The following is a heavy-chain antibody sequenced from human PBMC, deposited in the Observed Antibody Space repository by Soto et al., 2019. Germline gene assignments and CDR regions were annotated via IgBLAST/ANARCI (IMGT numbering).Heavy chain of an antibody. CDR3: AKGIAVDYYYGTDV. D-gene: IGHD6-19*01. V-gene: IGHV3-43*01. Sequence: GGSLRLCCAASGFTFDDYTMHWVRQAPGKGLEWVSLISWDGGSTYYADSVKGRFTISRDNSKNSLYLQMNSLRTEDTALYYWAKGIAVDYYYGTDVWRQGTTDTDSS. CDR2: ISWDGGST. CDR1: GFTFDDYT. J-gene: IGHJ6*02.